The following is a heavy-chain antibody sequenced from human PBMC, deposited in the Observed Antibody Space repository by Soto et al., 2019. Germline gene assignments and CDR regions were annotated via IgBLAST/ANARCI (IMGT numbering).Heavy chain of an antibody. V-gene: IGHV3-15*07. D-gene: IGHD3-10*01. J-gene: IGHJ6*02. Sequence: GGSLRLSCAASGFTFSNAWMNWVRQAPGKGLEWVGRIKSKTDGGTTDYAAPVKGRFTISRDDSKNTLYLQMNSLKTEDTAVYYCTTDLYITMVRGPTLPGYYYYGMDVWGQGTTVTVSS. CDR2: IKSKTDGGTT. CDR1: GFTFSNAW. CDR3: TTDLYITMVRGPTLPGYYYYGMDV.